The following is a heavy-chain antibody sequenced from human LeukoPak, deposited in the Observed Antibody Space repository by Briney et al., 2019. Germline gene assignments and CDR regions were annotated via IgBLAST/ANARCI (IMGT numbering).Heavy chain of an antibody. CDR1: GFTFSSYA. J-gene: IGHJ4*02. Sequence: GGSLGLSCAASGFTFSSYAMHWVRQAPGKGLEWVAVISYDGSNKYYADSVKGRFTISRDNSKNTLYLQMNSLRAEDTAVYYCARDRTIFGVVIAYYFDYWGQGTLVTVSS. V-gene: IGHV3-30-3*01. D-gene: IGHD3-3*01. CDR2: ISYDGSNK. CDR3: ARDRTIFGVVIAYYFDY.